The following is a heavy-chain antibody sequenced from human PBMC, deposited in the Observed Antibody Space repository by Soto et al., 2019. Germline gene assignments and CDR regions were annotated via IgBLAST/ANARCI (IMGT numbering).Heavy chain of an antibody. D-gene: IGHD2-2*02. CDR3: AKDQCSSSSCYTRSADY. CDR2: ISSTSSAI. Sequence: GGFLRLSCEGSGFTFRNYSMNWVRQAPGKGLEWLSYISSTSSAIYYADSVKGRFTISRDNAKSSLYLQMNSLRAEDTAVYYCAKDQCSSSSCYTRSADYWGQGTLVTVSS. V-gene: IGHV3-48*01. J-gene: IGHJ4*02. CDR1: GFTFRNYS.